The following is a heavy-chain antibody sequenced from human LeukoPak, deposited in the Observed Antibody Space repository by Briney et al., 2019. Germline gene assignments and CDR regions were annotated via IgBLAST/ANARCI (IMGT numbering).Heavy chain of an antibody. Sequence: SVKVSCKXSGGTFSSYAISWVRQAPGQGLEWMGRIIPIFGTANYSQKFQGRVTITTDESTSTAYMELSSLRSEDTAVYYCALWKYDYVWGSYPQGDYWGQGTLVTVSS. J-gene: IGHJ4*02. V-gene: IGHV1-69*05. CDR1: GGTFSSYA. CDR3: ALWKYDYVWGSYPQGDY. D-gene: IGHD3-16*02. CDR2: IIPIFGTA.